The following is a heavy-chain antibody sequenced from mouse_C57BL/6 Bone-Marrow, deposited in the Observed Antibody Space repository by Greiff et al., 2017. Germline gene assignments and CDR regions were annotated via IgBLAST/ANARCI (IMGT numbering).Heavy chain of an antibody. CDR2: IHPNSGST. Sequence: QVQLQQPGAELVKPGASVTLSCKASGYTFTSYWMHWVKQRPGQGLEWIGMIHPNSGSTNYNEKFKSKATLTVDKSSSTAYMQLSSLTSEDSAVYYCEIYYGSRDYWGQGTTLTVSS. J-gene: IGHJ2*01. D-gene: IGHD1-1*01. V-gene: IGHV1-64*01. CDR3: EIYYGSRDY. CDR1: GYTFTSYW.